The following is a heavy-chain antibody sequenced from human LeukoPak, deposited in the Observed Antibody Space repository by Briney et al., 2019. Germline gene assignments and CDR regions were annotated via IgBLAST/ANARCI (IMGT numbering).Heavy chain of an antibody. V-gene: IGHV3-43*01. J-gene: IGHJ6*03. Sequence: SGGSLRLSCAASGFTFSDYYMSWIRQAPGKGLEWVSLIRWDAASRYYADSVKGRFTISRDNSKNSLYLQMNSLRAEDTALYYCAKDMRHGEQLRESSMDVWGKGTTVTISS. CDR2: IRWDAASR. CDR1: GFTFSDYY. D-gene: IGHD6-13*01. CDR3: AKDMRHGEQLRESSMDV.